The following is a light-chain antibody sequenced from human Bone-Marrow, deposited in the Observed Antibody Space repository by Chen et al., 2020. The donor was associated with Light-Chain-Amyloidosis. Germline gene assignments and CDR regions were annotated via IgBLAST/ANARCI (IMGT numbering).Light chain of an antibody. CDR2: WAS. J-gene: IGKJ4*01. Sequence: DIAMSQSPDSLAVSLGERATINCKSSQSLLSKNKNYLVWYQQKPGQPPKLLISWASTQESGVPDRFSGSGSGTDFTLTISSLQAEDVAVYYCQQCYGSALTFGGGTKVEIK. CDR1: QSLLSKNKNY. CDR3: QQCYGSALT. V-gene: IGKV4-1*01.